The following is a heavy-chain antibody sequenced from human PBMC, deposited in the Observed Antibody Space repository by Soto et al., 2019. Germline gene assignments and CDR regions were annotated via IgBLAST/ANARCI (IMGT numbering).Heavy chain of an antibody. CDR2: IYYSGST. Sequence: SETLSLTCTVSGGSISSSSYYWGWIRQPPGKGLEWIGSIYYSGSTYYNPSLKSRVTISVDTSKNQFSLKLSSVTAADTAVYYCASQRDHVSYWGQGTLVTVSS. V-gene: IGHV4-39*01. CDR1: GGSISSSSYY. D-gene: IGHD3-16*01. J-gene: IGHJ1*01. CDR3: ASQRDHVSY.